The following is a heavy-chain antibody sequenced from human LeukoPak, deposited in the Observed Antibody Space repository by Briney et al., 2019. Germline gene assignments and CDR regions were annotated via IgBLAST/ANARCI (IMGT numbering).Heavy chain of an antibody. CDR1: GYTFSSYD. CDR2: MNSNSGNT. Sequence: ASVKVSCKASGYTFSSYDIHWVRQAPGQGLEWMGWMNSNSGNTGSAQEFRDRVTMTKNTSISTAYIEPSSLRSDDTGMYYCARGLHSGGYYFMGLWGQGTLVTVSS. J-gene: IGHJ1*01. D-gene: IGHD1-26*01. V-gene: IGHV1-8*01. CDR3: ARGLHSGGYYFMGL.